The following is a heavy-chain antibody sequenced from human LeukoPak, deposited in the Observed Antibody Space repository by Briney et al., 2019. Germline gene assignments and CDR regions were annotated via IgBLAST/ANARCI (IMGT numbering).Heavy chain of an antibody. D-gene: IGHD2-15*01. Sequence: PSETLSLTCTVSGGSISSSSYYWGWIRQPPGKGLEWIGSMYYSGSTYYNPSLKSRVTISVDTSKNQFSLKLSSVTAADTALYYCARRGNSYCSGGSCYDPNWFDSWGQGTLVTVSS. CDR1: GGSISSSSYY. V-gene: IGHV4-39*01. CDR2: MYYSGST. CDR3: ARRGNSYCSGGSCYDPNWFDS. J-gene: IGHJ5*01.